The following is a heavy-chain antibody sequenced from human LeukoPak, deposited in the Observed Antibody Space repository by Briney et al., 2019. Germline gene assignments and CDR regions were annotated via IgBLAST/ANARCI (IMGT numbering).Heavy chain of an antibody. Sequence: GGSLRLSCAASGFTFINYAMSWVRQAPGKGLEWVSGISGSGGSTYYADSVKGRFTISRDNSKNTLYLQMNSLRAEDTAVYYCAKDLLPIVGSTNPYYFGYWGQGTLVTVPS. CDR1: GFTFINYA. CDR3: AKDLLPIVGSTNPYYFGY. J-gene: IGHJ4*02. V-gene: IGHV3-23*01. D-gene: IGHD1-26*01. CDR2: ISGSGGST.